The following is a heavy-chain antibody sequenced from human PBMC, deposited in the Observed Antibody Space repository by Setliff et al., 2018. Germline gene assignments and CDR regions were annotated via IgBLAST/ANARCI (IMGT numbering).Heavy chain of an antibody. Sequence: GGSLRLSCAASGFTFSSYWMSWVRQAPGKGLEWVANIKQDGSVKNYVDSVRGRFSISRDNTKNSLYLQMNSLRAEDTAVYYCARAVVSYGDLYYFDCWGQGTLVTVSS. D-gene: IGHD4-17*01. CDR1: GFTFSSYW. J-gene: IGHJ4*02. CDR2: IKQDGSVK. CDR3: ARAVVSYGDLYYFDC. V-gene: IGHV3-7*04.